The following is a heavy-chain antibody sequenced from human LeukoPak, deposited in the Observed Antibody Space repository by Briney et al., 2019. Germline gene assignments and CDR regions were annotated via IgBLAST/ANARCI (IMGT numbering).Heavy chain of an antibody. J-gene: IGHJ4*02. Sequence: PGGSLRLSCAASGFTFTTYAMIWVRQAPGKGLEWVSSISGSGGSTYYADSVKGRFTISGDNSRNTLYLQMNSLRAEDTAVYYCAKDHSTSWYFDSWGQGTLVTVSS. CDR2: ISGSGGST. CDR3: AKDHSTSWYFDS. CDR1: GFTFTTYA. V-gene: IGHV3-23*01. D-gene: IGHD6-13*01.